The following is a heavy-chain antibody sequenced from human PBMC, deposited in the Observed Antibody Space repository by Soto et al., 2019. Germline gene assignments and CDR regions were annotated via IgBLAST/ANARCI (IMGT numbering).Heavy chain of an antibody. Sequence: ASVKVSCKASGYTFTGYYMHWVRQAPGQGLEWMGWINPNSGGTDYAQKFQGRVTMTRDTSISTAYMELSRLRSDDTAVYYCAGGGLSGSYYNWFDPWGQGTPVTVSS. CDR3: AGGGLSGSYYNWFDP. J-gene: IGHJ5*02. CDR2: INPNSGGT. CDR1: GYTFTGYY. V-gene: IGHV1-2*02. D-gene: IGHD1-26*01.